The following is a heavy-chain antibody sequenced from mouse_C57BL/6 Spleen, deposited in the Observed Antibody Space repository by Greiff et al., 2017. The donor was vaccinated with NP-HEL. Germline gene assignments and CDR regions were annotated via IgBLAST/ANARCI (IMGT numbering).Heavy chain of an antibody. D-gene: IGHD2-3*01. V-gene: IGHV1-15*01. CDR3: TRGGDGYYGD. Sequence: QVQLQQSGAELVRPGASVTLSCKASGYTFTDYDMHWVKQTPVHGLEWIGAIDPETGGTAYNQKFKGKAILTADKSYSTAYMEIRSLTSEDSAVYYCTRGGDGYYGDWGQGTTRTVSS. CDR2: IDPETGGT. CDR1: GYTFTDYD. J-gene: IGHJ2*01.